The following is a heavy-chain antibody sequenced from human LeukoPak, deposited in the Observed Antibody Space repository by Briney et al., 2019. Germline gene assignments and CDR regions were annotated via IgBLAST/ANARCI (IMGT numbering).Heavy chain of an antibody. CDR3: ARLPGPLGY. Sequence: GGSLRLSCAASGFTFSSYTMNWVRQAPGKGLEWVSSISSSSTYTHYADSVKGRFTISRDNAKNSLYLQMNSLRAEDTAVYYCARLPGPLGYWGQGTLVTVSS. CDR1: GFTFSSYT. CDR2: ISSSSTYT. D-gene: IGHD7-27*01. J-gene: IGHJ4*02. V-gene: IGHV3-21*01.